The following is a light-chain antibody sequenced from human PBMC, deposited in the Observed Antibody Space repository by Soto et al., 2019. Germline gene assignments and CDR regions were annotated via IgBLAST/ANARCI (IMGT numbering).Light chain of an antibody. CDR2: AAS. CDR1: QSISSW. J-gene: IGKJ1*01. Sequence: DIQMTQSPSTLSASVGDRVTITFRASQSISSWLAWYQQKPGTPPKLLIYAASNLESGVPSRFSGSGSGTEFTLTISSLQPDDFATYYCQHYNSYSEAFGQGTKVDIK. CDR3: QHYNSYSEA. V-gene: IGKV1-5*01.